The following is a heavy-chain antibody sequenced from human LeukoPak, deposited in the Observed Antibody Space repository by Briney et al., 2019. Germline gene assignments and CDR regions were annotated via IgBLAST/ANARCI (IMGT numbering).Heavy chain of an antibody. CDR3: AGYYYDSSGHPPIDY. CDR1: GGTLSSYA. V-gene: IGHV1-69*13. CDR2: IIPIFGTA. J-gene: IGHJ4*02. Sequence: GASVKVSCKASGGTLSSYAISWVRQAPGQGLEWMGGIIPIFGTANYAQKFQGRVTITADESTSTAYMELSSLRSEDTAVYYCAGYYYDSSGHPPIDYWGQGTLVTVSS. D-gene: IGHD3-22*01.